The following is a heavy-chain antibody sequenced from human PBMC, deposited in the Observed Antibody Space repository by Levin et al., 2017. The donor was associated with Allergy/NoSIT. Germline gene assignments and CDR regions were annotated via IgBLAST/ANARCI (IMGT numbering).Heavy chain of an antibody. V-gene: IGHV3-21*01. Sequence: LSLTCAASGFTFSSYSMNWVRQAPGKGLEWVSSISSSSSYIYYADSVKGRFTISRDNAKNSLYLQMNSLRAEDTAVYYCARDWGFTMVQGANHDAFDIWGQGTMVTVSS. J-gene: IGHJ3*02. D-gene: IGHD3-10*01. CDR3: ARDWGFTMVQGANHDAFDI. CDR2: ISSSSSYI. CDR1: GFTFSSYS.